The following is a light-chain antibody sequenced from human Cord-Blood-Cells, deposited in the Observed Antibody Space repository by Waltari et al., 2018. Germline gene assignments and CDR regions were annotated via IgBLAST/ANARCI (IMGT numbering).Light chain of an antibody. V-gene: IGKV1-5*01. CDR2: DAS. J-gene: IGKJ4*01. Sequence: DIQMTQSPSPPSASVGDRVTITCRASQSISSWLAWYQQKPGKAPKLLIYDASSLESGVPSRFSGSGSGTEFTLTISSLQPDDFATYYCQQYNSYLFGGGTKVEIK. CDR1: QSISSW. CDR3: QQYNSYL.